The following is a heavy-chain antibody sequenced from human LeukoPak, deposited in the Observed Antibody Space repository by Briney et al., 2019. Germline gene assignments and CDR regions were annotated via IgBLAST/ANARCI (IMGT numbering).Heavy chain of an antibody. CDR1: GFTFSSYG. J-gene: IGHJ4*02. V-gene: IGHV3-30*02. Sequence: GGSLRLSCAASGFTFSSYGMHWVRQAPGKGLGWVAFIRYDGSNKYYADSVKGRFTISRDNSKNTLYLQMNSLRAEDTAVYYCAKDGSGYSSSWHTTYFDNWGQGPLESVSS. CDR3: AKDGSGYSSSWHTTYFDN. CDR2: IRYDGSNK. D-gene: IGHD6-13*01.